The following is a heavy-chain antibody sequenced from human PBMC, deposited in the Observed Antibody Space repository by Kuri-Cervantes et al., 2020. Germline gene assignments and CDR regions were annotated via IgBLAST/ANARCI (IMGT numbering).Heavy chain of an antibody. D-gene: IGHD3-3*01. J-gene: IGHJ6*02. V-gene: IGHV1-69*13. CDR3: ARKQSTYYDFWQYYYYYGMDV. CDR1: GGTFSSYA. CDR2: IIPIFGTA. Sequence: SVKVSCKASGGTFSSYAISWVRQAPGQGLEWMGGIIPIFGTANYAQKFQGRVTITADESTSTAYMELSSLRSEDTAVYYCARKQSTYYDFWQYYYYYGMDVWGQGPRSPSP.